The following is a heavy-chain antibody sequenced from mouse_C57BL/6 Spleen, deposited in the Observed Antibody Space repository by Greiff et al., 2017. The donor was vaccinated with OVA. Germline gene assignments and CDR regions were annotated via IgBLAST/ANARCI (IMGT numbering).Heavy chain of an antibody. CDR3: ARGMGRGYWYFDV. D-gene: IGHD4-1*01. V-gene: IGHV5-16*01. CDR2: INYDGSST. Sequence: DVHLVESEGGLVQPGSSMKLSCTASGFTFSDYYMAWVRQVPEKGLEWVANINYDGSSTYYLDSLKSRFIISRDNAKNILYLQMSSLKSEDTDTYYCARGMGRGYWYFDVWGTGTTVTVSS. J-gene: IGHJ1*03. CDR1: GFTFSDYY.